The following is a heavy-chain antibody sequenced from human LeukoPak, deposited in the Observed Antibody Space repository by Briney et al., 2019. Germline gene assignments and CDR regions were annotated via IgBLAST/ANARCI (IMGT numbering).Heavy chain of an antibody. CDR1: GGSFSGYY. Sequence: SETLSLTCAVYGGSFSGYYWSWIRQPPGKGPEWIGEINHSGSTNYNPTLKSRVTISVDTSKNQFSLKLSSVTAADTAVYYCARGQRRAAAGTRAYYFDYWGQGTLVTVSS. J-gene: IGHJ4*02. D-gene: IGHD6-13*01. CDR2: INHSGST. CDR3: ARGQRRAAAGTRAYYFDY. V-gene: IGHV4-34*01.